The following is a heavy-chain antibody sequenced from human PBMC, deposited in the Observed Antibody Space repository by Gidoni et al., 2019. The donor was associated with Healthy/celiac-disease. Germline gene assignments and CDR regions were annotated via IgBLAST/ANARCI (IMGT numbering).Heavy chain of an antibody. CDR2: SYTSGST. J-gene: IGHJ6*02. V-gene: IGHV4-61*02. CDR1: GGSISSGSYY. D-gene: IGHD3-22*01. CDR3: ARGLVYYDSSGYPNYYYYYGMDV. Sequence: QVQLQESGPGLVKPSQTLSLTCTVSGGSISSGSYYWSWIRQPAGKGLEWIGRSYTSGSTNYNPSLKSRVTISVDTSKNQFSLKLSSVTAADTAVYYCARGLVYYDSSGYPNYYYYYGMDVWGQGTTVTVSS.